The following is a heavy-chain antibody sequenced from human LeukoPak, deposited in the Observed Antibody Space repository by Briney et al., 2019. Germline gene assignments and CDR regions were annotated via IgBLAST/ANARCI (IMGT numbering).Heavy chain of an antibody. D-gene: IGHD3-3*01. CDR1: GFTFSTYS. V-gene: IGHV3-30*02. CDR3: AKGDGFLEWLFPY. J-gene: IGHJ4*02. Sequence: GGSLRLSCVASGFTFSTYSMTWVRQAPGKGLEWMTFIRYDGSNKYYADSVKGRFTISRDNSKNTLYLQMNSLRAEDTAVYYCAKGDGFLEWLFPYWGQGTLVTVSS. CDR2: IRYDGSNK.